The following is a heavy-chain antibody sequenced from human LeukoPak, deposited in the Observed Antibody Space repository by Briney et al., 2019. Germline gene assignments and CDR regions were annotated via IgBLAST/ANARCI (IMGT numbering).Heavy chain of an antibody. CDR2: NSGSGVTT. CDR1: GFTLSNYS. CDR3: AKGTGSRGMDY. V-gene: IGHV3-23*01. Sequence: PGGSLRLSCAASGFTLSNYSMRWVRQAPGKGLVWVSANSGSGVTTYYADSVKGRFTISRDNSKNTLYLQMISLRAEGSAVYYCAKGTGSRGMDYWGQGTLVTVSS. J-gene: IGHJ4*02. D-gene: IGHD6-13*01.